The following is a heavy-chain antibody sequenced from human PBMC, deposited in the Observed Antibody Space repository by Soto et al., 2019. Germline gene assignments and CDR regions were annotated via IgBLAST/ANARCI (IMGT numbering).Heavy chain of an antibody. CDR1: GASIRSNNR. CDR3: AREGALLFGGNSDYYSTMDV. V-gene: IGHV4-4*02. CDR2: IFHSGST. J-gene: IGHJ6*02. Sequence: SETLSLTCAVSGASIRSNNRWSWVRQPPGKGLEWIGEIFHSGSTNYNPSLKTRLTISVDKSKNQFSLKLSSVTAADTAFYYCAREGALLFGGNSDYYSTMDVWGQGTTVTVSS. D-gene: IGHD2-21*02.